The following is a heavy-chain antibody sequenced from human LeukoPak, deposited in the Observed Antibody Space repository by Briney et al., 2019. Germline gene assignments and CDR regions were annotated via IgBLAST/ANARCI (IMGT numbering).Heavy chain of an antibody. CDR1: GFTFRAYR. CDR3: VKDKHRDGYTYGVYDS. D-gene: IGHD5-12*01. V-gene: IGHV3-48*01. J-gene: IGHJ5*01. Sequence: PGGSLRLSCVASGFTFRAYRMTWVRQAPQKGLEWISFISSTGGTKYYADSVKGRFTISRDNAENSLYLQMSSLRPEDTALYYCVKDKHRDGYTYGVYDSWGQGTLITVSS. CDR2: ISSTGGTK.